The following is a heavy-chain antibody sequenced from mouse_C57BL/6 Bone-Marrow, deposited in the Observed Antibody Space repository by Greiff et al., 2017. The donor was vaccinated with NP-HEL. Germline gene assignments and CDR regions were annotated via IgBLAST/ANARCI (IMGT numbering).Heavy chain of an antibody. J-gene: IGHJ4*01. CDR2: ISSGGDYI. Sequence: EVQRVESGEGLVKPGGSLKLSCAASGFTFSSYAMSWVRQTPEKRLEWVAYISSGGDYIYYADTVKGRFTISRDNARNTLYLQMSSLKSEDTAMYYCTRDYYGSTYAMDYWGKGTSVTSPQ. V-gene: IGHV5-9-1*02. D-gene: IGHD1-1*01. CDR3: TRDYYGSTYAMDY. CDR1: GFTFSSYA.